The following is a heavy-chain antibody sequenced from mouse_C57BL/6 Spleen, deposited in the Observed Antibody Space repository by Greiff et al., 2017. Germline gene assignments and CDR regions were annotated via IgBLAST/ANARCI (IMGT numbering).Heavy chain of an antibody. D-gene: IGHD4-1*01. CDR3: ARGENWDAWFAY. J-gene: IGHJ3*01. Sequence: VQLQQPGAELVKPGASVTLSCKASGYTFTSYWMHWVKQRPGQGLEWIGMLHPNSGSTNYNEKFKSKATLTVDKSSSTAYMQLSSLTSEDSAVYYCARGENWDAWFAYWGQGTLVTVSA. CDR1: GYTFTSYW. CDR2: LHPNSGST. V-gene: IGHV1-64*01.